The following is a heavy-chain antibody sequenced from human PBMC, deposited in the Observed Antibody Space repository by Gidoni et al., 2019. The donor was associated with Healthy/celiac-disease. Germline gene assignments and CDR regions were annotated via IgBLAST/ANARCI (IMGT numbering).Heavy chain of an antibody. CDR1: GGTFSSYA. CDR3: ASTSIAARRSYYGMDV. CDR2: IIPIFGTA. D-gene: IGHD6-6*01. J-gene: IGHJ6*02. V-gene: IGHV1-69*06. Sequence: QVQLVQSGAEVKKPGSSVTVSCQASGGTFSSYAISWVRQAPGQGLEWMGGIIPIFGTANYAQKFQGRVTITADKSTSTAYMELSSLRSEDTAAYYCASTSIAARRSYYGMDVWGQGTTVTVSS.